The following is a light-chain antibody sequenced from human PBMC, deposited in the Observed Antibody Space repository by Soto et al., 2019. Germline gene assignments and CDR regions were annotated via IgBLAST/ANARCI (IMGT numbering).Light chain of an antibody. CDR1: QSVSTN. CDR2: GAS. CDR3: QQYGSSPWT. Sequence: EIVMMQSPASLSVSPGERANLCWRASQSVSTNVAWYQQKPGRAPRLLISGASSRATGIPDRVSGSGSGTDFTLTISKLEPEDFAVYYCQQYGSSPWTFGQGTKV. V-gene: IGKV3-20*01. J-gene: IGKJ1*01.